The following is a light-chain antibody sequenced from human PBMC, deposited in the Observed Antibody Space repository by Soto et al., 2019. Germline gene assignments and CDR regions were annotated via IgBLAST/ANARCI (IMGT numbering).Light chain of an antibody. CDR3: QQSFGTPLT. CDR1: QNIKKY. J-gene: IGKJ4*01. V-gene: IGKV1-39*01. CDR2: TAS. Sequence: DIQMTQSPASLSASVGDRVTITCRASQNIKKYFNWYQQKPGKAPNLLIYTASSLQVGFPSRFSGSGSGTDFTLTISSLQPEDFATYYCQQSFGTPLTFGGGTKVEIK.